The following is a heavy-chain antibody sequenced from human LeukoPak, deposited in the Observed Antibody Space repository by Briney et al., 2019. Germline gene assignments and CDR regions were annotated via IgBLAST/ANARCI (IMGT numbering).Heavy chain of an antibody. Sequence: SETLSLTCTVSGGSISTSSYYWGWIRQPPGKGLGWIGSMFHSGSTYDNPPLRSRFPISEDTSKNQFSLKLSAVTAADTAVYSCARAYGSGSYFHWLDPWGEGTLATVSS. CDR2: MFHSGST. CDR3: ARAYGSGSYFHWLDP. J-gene: IGHJ5*02. D-gene: IGHD3-10*01. V-gene: IGHV4-39*01. CDR1: GGSISTSSYY.